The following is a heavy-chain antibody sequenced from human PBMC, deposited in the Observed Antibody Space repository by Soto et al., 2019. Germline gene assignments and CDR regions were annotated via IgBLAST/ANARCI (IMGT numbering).Heavy chain of an antibody. CDR1: GGSINSGGYY. D-gene: IGHD3-10*01. J-gene: IGHJ4*02. CDR2: IYNSGST. V-gene: IGHV4-31*03. Sequence: QVQLQESGPGLVKPSQTLSLTCTVSGGSINSGGYYWSWIRQHPGKGLEWIGYIYNSGSTYYNPSXKSRFPLSVXTXXXHXXLKLSSVTAADTAVYCCARGITMVRGVIHTPYFDYWGQGTLVTVSS. CDR3: ARGITMVRGVIHTPYFDY.